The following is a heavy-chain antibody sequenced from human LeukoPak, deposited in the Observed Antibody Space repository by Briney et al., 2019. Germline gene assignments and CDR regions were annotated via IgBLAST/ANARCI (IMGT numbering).Heavy chain of an antibody. J-gene: IGHJ4*02. Sequence: PSETLSLTCTVSGYSISSGYYWGWIRQPPGKGLEWIGEINHSGSTNYNPSLKSRVTISVDTSKNQFSLKLSSVTAADTAVYYCATGRLEWAYYFDYWGQGTLVTVSS. D-gene: IGHD3-3*01. CDR1: GYSISSGYY. V-gene: IGHV4-38-2*02. CDR3: ATGRLEWAYYFDY. CDR2: INHSGST.